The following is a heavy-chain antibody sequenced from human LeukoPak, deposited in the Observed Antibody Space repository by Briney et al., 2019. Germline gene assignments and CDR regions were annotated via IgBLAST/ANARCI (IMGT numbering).Heavy chain of an antibody. Sequence: SGTLSLTCVVSGGSISNSNWWSWVRQPPGKGLEWIGEIYRSGSTNYNPSLKSRVTISVDKSKNQFSLKLNSVTAADTAVYYCASDSSGAGVLSYWGQGTLVTVSS. CDR1: GGSISNSNW. J-gene: IGHJ4*02. D-gene: IGHD6-19*01. CDR2: IYRSGST. CDR3: ASDSSGAGVLSY. V-gene: IGHV4-4*02.